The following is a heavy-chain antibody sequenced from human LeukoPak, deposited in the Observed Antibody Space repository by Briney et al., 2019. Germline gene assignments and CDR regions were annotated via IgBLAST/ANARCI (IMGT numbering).Heavy chain of an antibody. J-gene: IGHJ3*02. D-gene: IGHD2-15*01. V-gene: IGHV3-15*01. CDR3: TTDLLKEDI. Sequence: PGGSLRLSCAASGFTFSNAWMSWVRQAPGKGLEWVGRINSKTDGGTTDYAAPVKGRFTISRDDSKNTLYLQMNSLKTEDTAVYYCTTDLLKEDIWGQGTMVTVSS. CDR1: GFTFSNAW. CDR2: INSKTDGGTT.